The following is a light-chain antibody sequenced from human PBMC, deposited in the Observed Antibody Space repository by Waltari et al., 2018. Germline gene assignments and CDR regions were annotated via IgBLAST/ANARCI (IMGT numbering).Light chain of an antibody. CDR3: QHRSNWPPWT. J-gene: IGKJ1*01. CDR2: DAS. CDR1: QSVASF. Sequence: EIVLTQSPATLSLSPGERATLSCRASQSVASFLAWYQQKPGQAPRLLIYDASNRATGIPARFSGSGSVTDFTLTISSLEPEDFGVYYCQHRSNWPPWTFGQGTKVEIK. V-gene: IGKV3-11*01.